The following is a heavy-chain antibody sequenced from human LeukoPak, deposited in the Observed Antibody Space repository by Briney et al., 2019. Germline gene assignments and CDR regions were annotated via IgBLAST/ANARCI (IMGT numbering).Heavy chain of an antibody. CDR2: ISSNGATT. CDR3: VKDRSIAAPDNDFFDS. Sequence: GGSLRLSCSASGFTFNRFYLHWVRQAPGKGLEFVSHISSNGATTYYADSVKGRFTISRDNSKNTLYLQMSSLRADDTAVYYCVKDRSIAAPDNDFFDSWGQGALVTVSS. D-gene: IGHD6-13*01. J-gene: IGHJ4*02. CDR1: GFTFNRFY. V-gene: IGHV3-64D*06.